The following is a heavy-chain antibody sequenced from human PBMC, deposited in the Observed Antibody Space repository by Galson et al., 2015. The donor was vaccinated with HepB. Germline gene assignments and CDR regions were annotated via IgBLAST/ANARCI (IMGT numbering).Heavy chain of an antibody. CDR1: GYRFTTYW. D-gene: IGHD4-17*01. Sequence: QSGAEVKKPGESLKISCKGSGYRFTTYWIAWVRQMPGKGLEWMGSIYPDDSDTRYSPSFQGQVTISGDKSINTAYLQWSSLKASDTAMYYCARRTRGTATGMDYWGQGTLVTVSS. CDR2: IYPDDSDT. V-gene: IGHV5-51*01. J-gene: IGHJ4*02. CDR3: ARRTRGTATGMDY.